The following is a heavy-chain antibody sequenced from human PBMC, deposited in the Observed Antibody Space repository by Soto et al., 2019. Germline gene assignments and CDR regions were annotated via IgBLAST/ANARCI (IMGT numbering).Heavy chain of an antibody. CDR1: GYTFTSYD. V-gene: IGHV1-8*01. D-gene: IGHD2-2*01. J-gene: IGHJ6*03. Sequence: GASVKVSCKASGYTFTSYDINWVRQATGQGLEWMGWMNPNSGNTGYAQKFQGRVTMTRNTSISTAYMELSSLRSEDTAVYYCARGSVVPAALRENYYYYYMDVWGKGTTVTVSS. CDR2: MNPNSGNT. CDR3: ARGSVVPAALRENYYYYYMDV.